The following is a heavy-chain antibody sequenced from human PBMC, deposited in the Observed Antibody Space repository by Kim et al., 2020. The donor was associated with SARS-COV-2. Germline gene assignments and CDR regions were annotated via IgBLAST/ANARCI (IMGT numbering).Heavy chain of an antibody. CDR3: VRGGRSRPLFDS. CDR1: GGSVSSGSYY. Sequence: SETLSLTCTVSGGSVSSGSYYWHWIRQSPGKGLEWIGYIYFIGSANYNPSLKSRVTISRDTSKNHLSLELTSVTAADTAVYFCVRGGRSRPLFDSWGQGTLVTVSS. D-gene: IGHD1-26*01. V-gene: IGHV4-61*03. J-gene: IGHJ4*02. CDR2: IYFIGSA.